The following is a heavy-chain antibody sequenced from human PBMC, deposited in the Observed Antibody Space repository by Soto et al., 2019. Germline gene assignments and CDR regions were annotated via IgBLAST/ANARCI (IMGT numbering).Heavy chain of an antibody. J-gene: IGHJ4*02. Sequence: SQTLSLTCAISGDSVSTYSAAWNWIRRSPTRGLEWLGRTFYRSQWLYEYAVSVKSRITVNPDTSKNQFSLQLNSVTPEDAAVYYCAREKGAFFDYWGQGTLVTVSS. D-gene: IGHD3-16*01. V-gene: IGHV6-1*01. CDR3: AREKGAFFDY. CDR2: TFYRSQWLY. CDR1: GDSVSTYSAA.